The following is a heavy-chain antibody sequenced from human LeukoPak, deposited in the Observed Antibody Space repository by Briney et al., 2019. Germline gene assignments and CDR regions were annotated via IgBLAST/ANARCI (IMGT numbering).Heavy chain of an antibody. CDR1: GFTFKNFG. CDR3: AKNSLAAPGEIDWYFDL. Sequence: QSGGSLRLSCAASGFTFKNFGMHWVRQAPGKGLEWVAVISYDGSNKYYGDSVKGRFTISRGNSKNTLYLQMNSLRPEDTAVYFCAKNSLAAPGEIDWYFDLWGRGTLVTVSS. CDR2: ISYDGSNK. D-gene: IGHD6-13*01. V-gene: IGHV3-30*18. J-gene: IGHJ2*01.